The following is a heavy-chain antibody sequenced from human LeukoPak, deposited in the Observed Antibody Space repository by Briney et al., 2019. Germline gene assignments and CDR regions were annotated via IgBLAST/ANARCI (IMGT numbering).Heavy chain of an antibody. Sequence: SQTLSLTCTVSGGSISSGDYYWSWIRQPPGKGLEWIGYIYYSGGTYYNPSLKSRVTISVDTSKNQFSLKLSSVTAADTAVYYCARTVGTGVFQHWGQGTLVTVS. CDR1: GGSISSGDYY. J-gene: IGHJ1*01. CDR2: IYYSGGT. D-gene: IGHD4-23*01. V-gene: IGHV4-30-4*01. CDR3: ARTVGTGVFQH.